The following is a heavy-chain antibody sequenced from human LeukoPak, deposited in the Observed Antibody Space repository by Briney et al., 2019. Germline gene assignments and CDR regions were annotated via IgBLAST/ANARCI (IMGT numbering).Heavy chain of an antibody. D-gene: IGHD3-10*01. Sequence: PGGSLRLSCAASGFTFSSYGMHWVRQAPGKGLEWVAVISYDGSNKYYADSVKGRFTISRDNSKNTLYLQMNSLRAEDTAVYYCAKDFRSYYYVSGVTYTFDYWGQGTLVTVSS. CDR2: ISYDGSNK. V-gene: IGHV3-30*18. CDR3: AKDFRSYYYVSGVTYTFDY. CDR1: GFTFSSYG. J-gene: IGHJ4*02.